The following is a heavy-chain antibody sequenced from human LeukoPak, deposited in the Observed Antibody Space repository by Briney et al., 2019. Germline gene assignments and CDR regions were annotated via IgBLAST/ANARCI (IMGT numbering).Heavy chain of an antibody. Sequence: GGPLRLSCGASGFTFSSYTMNWFRQAPGKGLEWVSSISSSSSYIYDADSVKDRFTISRDNAKNSLYLQMNSLRAEDTAVYYCARDGKADYYGSGNPPRYWYFDLWGRGTLVTVSS. CDR3: ARDGKADYYGSGNPPRYWYFDL. CDR2: ISSSSSYI. CDR1: GFTFSSYT. V-gene: IGHV3-21*01. J-gene: IGHJ2*01. D-gene: IGHD3-10*01.